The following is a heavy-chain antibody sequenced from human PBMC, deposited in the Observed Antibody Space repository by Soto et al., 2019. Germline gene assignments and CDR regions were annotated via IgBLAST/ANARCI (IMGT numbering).Heavy chain of an antibody. CDR2: IYPGDSDT. J-gene: IGHJ6*02. CDR3: ARQYGSGWHVYYYYGMDV. V-gene: IGHV5-51*01. CDR1: GYSFTSYW. D-gene: IGHD6-19*01. Sequence: PGESLKISCKGSGYSFTSYWIGWVRQMPGKGLEWMGIIYPGDSDTRYSPSFQGQVTISADKSISTAYLQWSSLKASDAAMYYCARQYGSGWHVYYYYGMDVWGQGTTVTVSS.